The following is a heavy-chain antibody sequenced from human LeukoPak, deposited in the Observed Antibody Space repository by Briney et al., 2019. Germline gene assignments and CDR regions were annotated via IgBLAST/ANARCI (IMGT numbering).Heavy chain of an antibody. V-gene: IGHV3-53*01. Sequence: PGGSLRLSCAASGFTVSSNYMSWVRQSPGKGLEWVSVIYSGGTTYYVDSVMGRFTISRDISKNTLYLQMNSLRAEDTAVYYCARESLLRGIITGAFDIWGQGTKVTVSS. CDR2: IYSGGTT. CDR1: GFTVSSNY. CDR3: ARESLLRGIITGAFDI. J-gene: IGHJ3*02. D-gene: IGHD3-10*01.